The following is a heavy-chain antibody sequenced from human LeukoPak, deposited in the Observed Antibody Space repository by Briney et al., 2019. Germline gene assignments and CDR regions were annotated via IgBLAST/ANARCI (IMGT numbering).Heavy chain of an antibody. CDR1: GFTFSSYG. CDR3: ARDYKADF. Sequence: GSLRLSCAASGFTFSSYGMHWVRQAPGKGLEWVSAIDIYGTKTNYADSVKGRFTISRDNSKNTLYLQMNSLRGEDTAIYYCARDYKADFWGQGTLVTVSS. J-gene: IGHJ4*02. V-gene: IGHV3-23*05. CDR2: IDIYGTKT. D-gene: IGHD3-10*01.